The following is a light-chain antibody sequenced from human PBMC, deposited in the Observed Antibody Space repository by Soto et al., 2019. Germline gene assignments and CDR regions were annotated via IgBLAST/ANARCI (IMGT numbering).Light chain of an antibody. J-gene: IGKJ1*01. Sequence: DIVLTQTPGTLSLSPGERATLSCRASQRVCSNYLAWYQQKPGQPPRLLIHDASSRASGIPDRFSGSGSGTDFTLTISRLQPEDFAVYYCQQYASTRWTFGQGTKVEIK. CDR1: QRVCSNY. V-gene: IGKV3-20*01. CDR2: DAS. CDR3: QQYASTRWT.